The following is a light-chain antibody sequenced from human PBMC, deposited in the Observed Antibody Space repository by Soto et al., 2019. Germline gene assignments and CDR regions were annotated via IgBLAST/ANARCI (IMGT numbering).Light chain of an antibody. CDR3: SSHTSSNTRI. CDR2: EVS. Sequence: QSVLTQPASVSGSPGQSIAISCTGTSSDIGAYDYVSWYQQHPDKAPKLMIYEVSNRPSGVSNRFSGSKSVNTATLTISGLQAEDEADYYCSSHTSSNTRIFGTGTKDTDL. CDR1: SSDIGAYDY. J-gene: IGLJ1*01. V-gene: IGLV2-14*03.